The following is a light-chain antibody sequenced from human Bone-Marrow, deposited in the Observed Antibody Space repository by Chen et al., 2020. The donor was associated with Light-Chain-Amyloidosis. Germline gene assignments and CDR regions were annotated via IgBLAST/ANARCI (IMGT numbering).Light chain of an antibody. CDR3: QQYYDTPYT. CDR2: WAS. Sequence: DIVMTQSPDSLALSLGARATINCKSSQSILYSSNNMNYLAWYQQKPGQPPKLLIYWASTRYSGVPDRFSGSGSGTDFTLTISSLQAEDVATYYCQQYYDTPYTFGQGTELEIK. J-gene: IGKJ2*01. CDR1: QSILYSSNNMNY. V-gene: IGKV4-1*01.